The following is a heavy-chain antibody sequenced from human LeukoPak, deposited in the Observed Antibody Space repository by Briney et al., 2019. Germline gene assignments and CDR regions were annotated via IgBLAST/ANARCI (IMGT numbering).Heavy chain of an antibody. D-gene: IGHD2/OR15-2a*01. Sequence: GGSLRLSCAASGFTFSDYGMHWVRQAPGKGLVWVSHINHDGTLRNYADSVKGRFTISRDLAKNTLYLQMNTLGAEDTAVYYCVRDVFSLGDSWGKGTLVTVSS. CDR3: VRDVFSLGDS. CDR1: GFTFSDYG. J-gene: IGHJ4*02. CDR2: INHDGTLR. V-gene: IGHV3-74*01.